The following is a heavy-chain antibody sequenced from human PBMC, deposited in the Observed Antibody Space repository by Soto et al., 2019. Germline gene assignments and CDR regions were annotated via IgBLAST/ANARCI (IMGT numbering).Heavy chain of an antibody. V-gene: IGHV3-30-3*01. Sequence: GSLRLSCAASGFTFSSYAMHWVRQAPGKGLEWVAVISYDGTHKYYADSVKGRITISRDNSKNTLYLQMNSLRAEDTAVYYCARDAIWFGEPDYWGQGTLVTVSS. CDR3: ARDAIWFGEPDY. CDR2: ISYDGTHK. D-gene: IGHD3-10*01. CDR1: GFTFSSYA. J-gene: IGHJ4*02.